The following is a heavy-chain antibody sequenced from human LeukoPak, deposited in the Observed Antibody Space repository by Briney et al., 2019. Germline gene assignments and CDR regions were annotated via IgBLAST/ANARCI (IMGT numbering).Heavy chain of an antibody. CDR3: ANSPISGGRVDY. J-gene: IGHJ4*02. CDR1: GFTFSSYG. D-gene: IGHD2-15*01. Sequence: GGSLRLSCAAPGFTFSSYGMHWVRQAPGKGLEWVAFIRYDGSNKYYADSVKGRFTISRDNSKNTLYLQMNSLRAEDTAVYYCANSPISGGRVDYWGQGTLVTVSS. CDR2: IRYDGSNK. V-gene: IGHV3-30*02.